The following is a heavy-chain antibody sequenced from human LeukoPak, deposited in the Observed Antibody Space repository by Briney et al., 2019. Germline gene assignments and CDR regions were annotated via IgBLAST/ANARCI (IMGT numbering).Heavy chain of an antibody. Sequence: SETLSLTCTVSGGSISSYYWSWIRQPPGKGLEWIGYIYYSGSTSYNPSLKSRVTISVDTSKNQFSLKLSSVTAADTAVYYCARVVDCSSTSCYSGYYYYGMDVWGQGTTVTVSS. D-gene: IGHD2-2*01. CDR1: GGSISSYY. V-gene: IGHV4-59*01. CDR2: IYYSGST. J-gene: IGHJ6*02. CDR3: ARVVDCSSTSCYSGYYYYGMDV.